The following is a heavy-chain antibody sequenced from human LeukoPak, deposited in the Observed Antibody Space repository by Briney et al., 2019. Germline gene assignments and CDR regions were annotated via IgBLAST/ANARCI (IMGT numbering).Heavy chain of an antibody. Sequence: GSLRLSCAASGFTFSGSAMHWVRQAPGKGLEWVSAISGSGGSTYYADSVKGRFTISRDNSKNTLYLQMNSLRAEDTAVYYCAKNYDTHTPPLGYWGQGTLVTVSS. CDR1: GFTFSGSA. J-gene: IGHJ4*02. CDR3: AKNYDTHTPPLGY. CDR2: ISGSGGST. D-gene: IGHD3-9*01. V-gene: IGHV3-23*01.